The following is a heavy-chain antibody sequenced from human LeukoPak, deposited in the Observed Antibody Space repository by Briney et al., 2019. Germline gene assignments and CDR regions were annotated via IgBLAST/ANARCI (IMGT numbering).Heavy chain of an antibody. CDR1: GFNFRIYT. Sequence: GGSLRLSCEASGFNFRIYTMNWVRQAPGRGLEWISYISSSASVTYYADSVNGRFSISRDNAKNSLFLQLNSLRDEDTAVYYCAREVHPDYSGNSPFDYWGQGTLVTVSS. J-gene: IGHJ4*02. CDR2: ISSSASVT. D-gene: IGHD4-23*01. CDR3: AREVHPDYSGNSPFDY. V-gene: IGHV3-48*02.